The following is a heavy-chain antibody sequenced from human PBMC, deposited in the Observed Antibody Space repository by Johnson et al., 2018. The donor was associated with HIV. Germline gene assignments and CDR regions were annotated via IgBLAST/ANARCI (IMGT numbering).Heavy chain of an antibody. J-gene: IGHJ3*02. D-gene: IGHD3-22*01. V-gene: IGHV3-73*02. CDR2: IRSKANSYAT. Sequence: VQLVESGGGLVQPGGSLKLSCAASGFTFSGSAMHWVRQASGKGLEWVGRIRSKANSYATAYAASVKGRFTISRDDSKNTAYLQMNSLKTEDTAVYYCTRRGYYDGSCYAFDIWGQGTMVTVSS. CDR1: GFTFSGSA. CDR3: TRRGYYDGSCYAFDI.